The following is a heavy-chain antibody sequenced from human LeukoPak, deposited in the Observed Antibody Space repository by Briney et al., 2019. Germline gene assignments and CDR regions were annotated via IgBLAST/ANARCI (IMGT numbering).Heavy chain of an antibody. Sequence: PGGSLRLSCAASGLTFSSYWMSWVRQAPGKGLEWVANIKQDGSEKYYVDSVKGRFTISRDNAKNSLYLQMNSLRAEDTAVYYCARPFYGDYYFDYWGQGTLVTVSS. CDR1: GLTFSSYW. CDR3: ARPFYGDYYFDY. J-gene: IGHJ4*02. D-gene: IGHD4-17*01. CDR2: IKQDGSEK. V-gene: IGHV3-7*03.